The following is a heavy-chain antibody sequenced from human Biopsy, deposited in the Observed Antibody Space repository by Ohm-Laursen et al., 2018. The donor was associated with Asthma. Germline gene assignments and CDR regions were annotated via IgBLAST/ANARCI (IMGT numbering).Heavy chain of an antibody. CDR1: GGSITSSSYY. D-gene: IGHD3-22*01. J-gene: IGHJ4*02. Sequence: GTLSLTCTVSGGSITSSSYYWGWIRQPPGKGMEWIGSMYHRGSPYYHPSLKSRATISVDTSKNQLSLKRSSVTAADTAVYFCVRHQYSSSWSTFDYWGQGALVTVSS. V-gene: IGHV4-39*01. CDR2: MYHRGSP. CDR3: VRHQYSSSWSTFDY.